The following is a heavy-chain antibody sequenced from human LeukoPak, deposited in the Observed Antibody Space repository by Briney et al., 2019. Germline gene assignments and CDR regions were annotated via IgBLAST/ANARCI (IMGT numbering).Heavy chain of an antibody. V-gene: IGHV4-4*07. CDR1: GGSISSYY. J-gene: IGHJ5*02. CDR3: ARDIDKTAMLFKGFDT. Sequence: SETLSLTCTVSGGSISSYYWSWIRQPAGKGLEWIGRIYTSGSTNYNPSLKSRVTMSVDTSKNQFSLKLSSVTAADTAVYYCARDIDKTAMLFKGFDTWGQGTLVTVSS. D-gene: IGHD5-18*01. CDR2: IYTSGST.